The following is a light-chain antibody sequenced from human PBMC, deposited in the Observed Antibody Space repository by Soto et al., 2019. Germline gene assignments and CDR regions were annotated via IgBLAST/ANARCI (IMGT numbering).Light chain of an antibody. CDR1: SSDVGVYNY. CDR2: EVN. J-gene: IGLJ1*01. V-gene: IGLV2-8*01. CDR3: SSYAGSSNV. Sequence: QSALTQPRSVSGSPGQSVTISCTGTSSDVGVYNYVSWYQQYPGKAPKLMIYEVNKRPSGVPDRFSGSKSGNTASLTVSGLQAEDEADYYCSSYAGSSNVFGTGTKVTVL.